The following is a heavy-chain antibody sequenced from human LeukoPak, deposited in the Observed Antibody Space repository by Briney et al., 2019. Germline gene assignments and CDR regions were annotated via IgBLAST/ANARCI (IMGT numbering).Heavy chain of an antibody. CDR2: IYSGGST. J-gene: IGHJ4*02. D-gene: IGHD3-10*01. CDR3: ARGLYGSGTGDY. CDR1: GFTVSNNY. Sequence: GGSLRLSCAASGFTVSNNYMSCVRQAPGKGLEWVSVIYSGGSTYYADSVKGRFTISRDNSKNTVDLQMNSLRAEDTAVYFCARGLYGSGTGDYWGLGTLVTVSS. V-gene: IGHV3-66*01.